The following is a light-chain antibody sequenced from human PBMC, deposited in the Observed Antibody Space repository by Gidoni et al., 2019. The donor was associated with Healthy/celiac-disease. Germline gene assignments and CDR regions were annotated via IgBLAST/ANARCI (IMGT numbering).Light chain of an antibody. CDR1: QSISSY. CDR3: QQSYSTPSEWT. CDR2: AAS. J-gene: IGKJ1*01. Sequence: DIKMTQSPSSLSASVGDRVTITCRASQSISSYLNWYQQKPGKAPKLLIYAASSLQSGVPSRFSGSGSGTDFTLTISSLQPEDFATYYCQQSYSTPSEWTFGQXTKVEIK. V-gene: IGKV1-39*01.